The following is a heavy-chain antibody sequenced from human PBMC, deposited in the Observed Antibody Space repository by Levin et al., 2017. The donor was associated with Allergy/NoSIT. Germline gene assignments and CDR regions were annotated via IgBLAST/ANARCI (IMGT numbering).Heavy chain of an antibody. D-gene: IGHD3-16*02. Sequence: SVKVSCKASGGTFSSYAISWVRQAPGQGLEWMGGIIPIFGTANYAQKFQGRVTITADESTSTAYMELSSLRSEDTAVYYCARIPIGLSNFFDYWGQGTLVTVSS. CDR1: GGTFSSYA. V-gene: IGHV1-69*13. J-gene: IGHJ4*02. CDR2: IIPIFGTA. CDR3: ARIPIGLSNFFDY.